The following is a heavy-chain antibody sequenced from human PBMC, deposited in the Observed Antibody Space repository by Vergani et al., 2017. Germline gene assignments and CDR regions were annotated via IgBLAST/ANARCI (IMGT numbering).Heavy chain of an antibody. D-gene: IGHD5-12*01. CDR1: GFTVSSNY. J-gene: IGHJ6*02. V-gene: IGHV3-53*04. CDR2: IYSGGSP. CDR3: ARDRVDIVATTTYYYYYYGMDV. Sequence: EVQLVESGGGLVQPGGSLRLSCAASGFTVSSNYMSWVRQAPGKGLEWVSVIYSGGSPYYADSVKGRFTLSRHNSKNTLYLQMNSLGAEDTAVYYCARDRVDIVATTTYYYYYYGMDVWGQXP.